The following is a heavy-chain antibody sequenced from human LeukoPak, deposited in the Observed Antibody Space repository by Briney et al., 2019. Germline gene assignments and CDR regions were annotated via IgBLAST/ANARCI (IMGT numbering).Heavy chain of an antibody. CDR2: ISPHGI. Sequence: PSETLSLTCVMYGGSVSGYYWSWIRQSPGKGLEWIGEISPHGIKYNPSLKSRVTISLDTTKDQFSLFLSSVTAADAAVYFCASDSYSSIGYFWSQGTLVTVSS. J-gene: IGHJ4*02. V-gene: IGHV4-34*01. CDR3: ASDSYSSIGYF. D-gene: IGHD2-2*01. CDR1: GGSVSGYY.